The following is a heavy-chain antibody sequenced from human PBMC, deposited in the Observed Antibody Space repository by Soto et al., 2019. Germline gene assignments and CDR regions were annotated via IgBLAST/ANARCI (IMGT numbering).Heavy chain of an antibody. CDR2: IYYSGST. V-gene: IGHV4-59*01. CDR1: GGSISSYY. J-gene: IGHJ6*02. D-gene: IGHD3-3*01. Sequence: SETLSLTCTVSGGSISSYYWSWIRQPPGKGLEWIGYIYYSGSTNYNPSLKSRVTISVDTSKNQFSLKLSSVTAADTAVYYCAREVVRFRGGTDGMDVWGQGTTVTVSS. CDR3: AREVVRFRGGTDGMDV.